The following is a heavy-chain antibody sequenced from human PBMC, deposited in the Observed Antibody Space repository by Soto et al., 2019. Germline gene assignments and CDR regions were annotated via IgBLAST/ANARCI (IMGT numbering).Heavy chain of an antibody. Sequence: GGSLRLSCAASGFTFSSYSMNWVRQAPGKGLEWVSYISSSSSTIYYADSVKGRFTISRDNAKNSLYLQMNSLSAEDTAVYYCARDTVPAAMPGVSRWNWFDPWGQGTLVTVSS. CDR1: GFTFSSYS. D-gene: IGHD2-2*01. CDR2: ISSSSSTI. V-gene: IGHV3-48*01. J-gene: IGHJ5*02. CDR3: ARDTVPAAMPGVSRWNWFDP.